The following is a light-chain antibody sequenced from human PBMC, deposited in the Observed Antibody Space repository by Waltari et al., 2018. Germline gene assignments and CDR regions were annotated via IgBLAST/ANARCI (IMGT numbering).Light chain of an antibody. V-gene: IGLV1-51*02. J-gene: IGLJ7*01. Sequence: QSVLTQPPSVSAAPGQRVTISCSGGSSNIGNNYVSWYRQFPGTAPKLLIYENIARPSGMPGRFSGSKSGTSATLDITGLQAGDEAEYYCGTWDSSLSGAVFGGGTHLTVL. CDR2: ENI. CDR3: GTWDSSLSGAV. CDR1: SSNIGNNY.